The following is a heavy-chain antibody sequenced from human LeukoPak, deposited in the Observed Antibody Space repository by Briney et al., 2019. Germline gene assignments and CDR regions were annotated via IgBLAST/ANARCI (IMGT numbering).Heavy chain of an antibody. Sequence: GGSLRLSCAVSGFTFDDYAMHWVRQAPGKGLEWVSGISWNSVTIGYADFVKGRFTISRDNAKNSLYLQMNGLRAEDTALYYCAKIDYGGNDWGXGTLVTXSS. CDR1: GFTFDDYA. CDR3: AKIDYGGND. V-gene: IGHV3-9*01. J-gene: IGHJ4*01. D-gene: IGHD4-23*01. CDR2: ISWNSVTI.